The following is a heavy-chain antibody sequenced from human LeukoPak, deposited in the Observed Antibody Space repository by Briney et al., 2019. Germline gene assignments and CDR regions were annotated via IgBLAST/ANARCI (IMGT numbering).Heavy chain of an antibody. CDR1: RFPFSIYA. D-gene: IGHD6-19*01. V-gene: IGHV3-21*01. CDR3: AGGIAVAGVLFDY. J-gene: IGHJ4*02. CDR2: ISNSATFI. Sequence: GGSQSLSCAPSRFPFSIYAMKWARHSPGRGRVWLSSISNSATFIDYADSVKGRFTISRDNAKNSVYLQMSSLRAEDTAVYYCAGGIAVAGVLFDYWGQGTLVTVSS.